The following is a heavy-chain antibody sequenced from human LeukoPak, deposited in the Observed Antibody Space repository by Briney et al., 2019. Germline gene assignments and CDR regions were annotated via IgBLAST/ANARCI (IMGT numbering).Heavy chain of an antibody. CDR2: IIPIFGTA. CDR1: GGTFSSYA. CDR3: ALYCSSTSCPYYFDY. V-gene: IGHV1-69*05. Sequence: SVKVSCKASGGTFSSYAISWVRQAPGQGLEWMGRIIPIFGTANYAQKFQGRVTITTDESTRTAYMELSSLRSEDTAVYYCALYCSSTSCPYYFDYWGQGTLVTVSS. D-gene: IGHD2-2*01. J-gene: IGHJ4*02.